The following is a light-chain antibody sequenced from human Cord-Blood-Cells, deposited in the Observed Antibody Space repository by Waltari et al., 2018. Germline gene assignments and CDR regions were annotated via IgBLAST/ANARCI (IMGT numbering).Light chain of an antibody. V-gene: IGKV1-33*01. CDR3: QQYDNRPPFT. CDR2: DAA. J-gene: IGKJ3*01. CDR1: QDIRNY. Sequence: DIETIQYPSALSSSVGGKVTIPGKGSQDIRNYFKWYQQKPGKAPKPLVYDAANLETGVPSRCSGSGCGTDFTFTNSSLQPEDIGTYYCQQYDNRPPFTFGHGTKLDIK.